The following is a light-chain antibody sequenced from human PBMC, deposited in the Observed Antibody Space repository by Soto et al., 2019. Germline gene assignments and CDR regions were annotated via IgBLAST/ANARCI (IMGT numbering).Light chain of an antibody. J-gene: IGLJ1*01. Sequence: QSVLTQPASVSGSPGQSITISCTGTNSDVGAYNYVSWYQQHPGEAPKLMIRDVSNRPSGVSNRFSGSKSGNTASLTISGIQAEEEADYYCSSYTSSVTYVFGTGTKVT. CDR3: SSYTSSVTYV. CDR1: NSDVGAYNY. CDR2: DVS. V-gene: IGLV2-14*03.